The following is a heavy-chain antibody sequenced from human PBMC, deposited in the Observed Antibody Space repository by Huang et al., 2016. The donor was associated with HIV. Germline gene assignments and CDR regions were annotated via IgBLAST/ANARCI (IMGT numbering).Heavy chain of an antibody. CDR3: ARAIPTPAFEDAFDV. CDR2: INPKTGGT. CDR1: GYTFTDYN. D-gene: IGHD2-21*01. V-gene: IGHV1-2*02. J-gene: IGHJ3*01. Sequence: QVQLVQSGAEVKKPGASVKVSCETSGYTFTDYNIHWVRQAPGQGLEWMGWINPKTGGTHSAQKLQGKVSMTRDTSISTAYLAVTSLRSDDTSVFYCARAIPTPAFEDAFDVWGQGTMVTVSS.